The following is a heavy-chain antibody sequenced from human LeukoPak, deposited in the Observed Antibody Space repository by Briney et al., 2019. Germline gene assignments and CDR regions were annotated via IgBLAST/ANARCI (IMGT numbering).Heavy chain of an antibody. D-gene: IGHD3-10*01. CDR2: ISGSGGST. Sequence: GGSLRLSCAASGFTFSNSAMSWVRQAPGKGLEWVSSISGSGGSTYYADSVKGRFTISRDNSKNTLYLQMNSLRAEDTAVYYCAKGLMVRGVIGNYFDYWGQGTLVTVSS. J-gene: IGHJ4*02. CDR1: GFTFSNSA. V-gene: IGHV3-23*01. CDR3: AKGLMVRGVIGNYFDY.